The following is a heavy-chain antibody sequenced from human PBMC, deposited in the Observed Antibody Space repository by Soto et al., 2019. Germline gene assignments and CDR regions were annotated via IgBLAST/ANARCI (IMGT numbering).Heavy chain of an antibody. Sequence: LRGYYGDLGRQQKVEGLEWMGWINPNSGGTNYAQKFQGRVTMTRDTSISTAYMELSRLRSDDTAVYYCARDLGPGRLHGGLDVSGQGNTFNVSS. CDR2: INPNSGGT. CDR1: LRGYY. V-gene: IGHV1-2*02. CDR3: ARDLGPGRLHGGLDV. D-gene: IGHD1-1*01. J-gene: IGHJ6*01.